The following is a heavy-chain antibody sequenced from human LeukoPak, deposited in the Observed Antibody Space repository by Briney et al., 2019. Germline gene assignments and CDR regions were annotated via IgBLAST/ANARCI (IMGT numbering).Heavy chain of an antibody. CDR2: ISAYNGNT. CDR1: GYTFTSYG. Sequence: ASVKVSCKASGYTFTSYGISWVRQAPGQGLEWMGWISAYNGNTNYAQKLQGRVTMTTDTSTSTAYMELRSLRSDDTAVYYCARDRLWFGELSDAFDIWGQGTMVTVSS. CDR3: ARDRLWFGELSDAFDI. V-gene: IGHV1-18*01. J-gene: IGHJ3*02. D-gene: IGHD3-10*01.